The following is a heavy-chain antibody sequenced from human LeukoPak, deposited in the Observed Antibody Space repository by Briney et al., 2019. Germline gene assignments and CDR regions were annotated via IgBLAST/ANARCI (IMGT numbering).Heavy chain of an antibody. CDR2: IHYSGRT. J-gene: IGHJ4*02. V-gene: IGHV4-39*07. CDR3: ASRDYFFDY. CDR1: SGSIISNNDY. Sequence: PSETLSLTCSVSSGSIISNNDYWGWIRQPPGKGLEWIATIHYSGRTYYNPSLKSRVTISVDTSKNQFSLKLSSVTAADTAVYYCASRDYFFDYWGQGTLVTVSS.